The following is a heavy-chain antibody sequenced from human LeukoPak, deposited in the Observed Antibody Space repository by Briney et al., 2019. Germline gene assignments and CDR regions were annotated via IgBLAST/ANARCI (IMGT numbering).Heavy chain of an antibody. Sequence: PLQTLSLTCTVSGGSISSGDYYWSWIRQPPGKGLEWIGYIYYSGSTYYNPSLKSRVIISVDTSKNQFSLKLSSVTAADTAVYYCARGEQQLVPSWFHPWRQETLVTVSS. D-gene: IGHD6-13*01. CDR1: GGSISSGDYY. V-gene: IGHV4-30-4*08. J-gene: IGHJ5*02. CDR3: ARGEQQLVPSWFHP. CDR2: IYYSGST.